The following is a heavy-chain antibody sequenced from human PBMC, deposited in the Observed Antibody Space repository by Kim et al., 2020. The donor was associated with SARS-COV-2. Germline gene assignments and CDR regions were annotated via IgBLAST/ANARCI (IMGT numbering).Heavy chain of an antibody. CDR2: ISGSGGST. V-gene: IGHV3-23*01. CDR3: AKDSVYCSSTSCYSGERGYYYYGMDV. CDR1: GFTFSSYA. Sequence: GGSLRLSCAASGFTFSSYAMSWVRQAPGKGLEWVSAISGSGGSTYYADSVKGRFTISRDNSKNTLYLQMNSLRAEDTAVYYCAKDSVYCSSTSCYSGERGYYYYGMDVWGQGTTVTVSS. D-gene: IGHD2-2*01. J-gene: IGHJ6*02.